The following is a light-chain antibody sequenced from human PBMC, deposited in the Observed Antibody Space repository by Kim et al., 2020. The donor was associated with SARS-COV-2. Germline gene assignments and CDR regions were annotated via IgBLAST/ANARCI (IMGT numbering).Light chain of an antibody. Sequence: GQAITISCTGTSSDVGGYNYVAWNQQHPGKAPKLMMYEVSKRPSGVSNRFSGSKSGNTASLTISGLQAEDEADYYCSSYTSSSSVVFGGGTQLTVL. V-gene: IGLV2-14*01. CDR2: EVS. CDR1: SSDVGGYNY. J-gene: IGLJ2*01. CDR3: SSYTSSSSVV.